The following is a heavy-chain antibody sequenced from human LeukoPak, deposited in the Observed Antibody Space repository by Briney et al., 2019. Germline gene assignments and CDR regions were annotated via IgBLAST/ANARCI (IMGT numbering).Heavy chain of an antibody. J-gene: IGHJ4*02. CDR1: GGTFHTYT. Sequence: SVKVSCKASGGTFHTYTINWVRQAPGQGLECMGGIMPIFGTANYAQKLQGRVTITTDEATSTVYMELSSLRSEDTAVYCRARSPSGGYSDPIDYWGQGTLVTVSS. CDR2: IMPIFGTA. V-gene: IGHV1-69*05. D-gene: IGHD6-25*01. CDR3: ARSPSGGYSDPIDY.